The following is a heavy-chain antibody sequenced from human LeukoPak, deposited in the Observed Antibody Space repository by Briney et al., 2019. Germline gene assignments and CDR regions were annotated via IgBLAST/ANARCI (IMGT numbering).Heavy chain of an antibody. D-gene: IGHD5-18*01. CDR2: TYYRSKWYN. V-gene: IGHV6-1*01. J-gene: IGHJ6*03. Sequence: SQTLSLTCAISGDSVSSNSAAWNWIRQSPSRGLEWLGRTYYRSKWYNDYAVSVKSRITINPDTSKNQFSLQLNSVTPEDTAVYYCARLGRYSYGLYNYYYMDVWGKGTTVTVSS. CDR1: GDSVSSNSAA. CDR3: ARLGRYSYGLYNYYYMDV.